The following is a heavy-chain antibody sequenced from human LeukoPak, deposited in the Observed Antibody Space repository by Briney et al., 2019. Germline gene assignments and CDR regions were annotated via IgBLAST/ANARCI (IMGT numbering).Heavy chain of an antibody. J-gene: IGHJ4*02. CDR2: ISGSGGST. V-gene: IGHV3-23*01. CDR1: GFTFSSYA. D-gene: IGHD6-19*01. Sequence: PGGSLRLSCAASGFTFSSYAMSWVCQAPGKGLEWVSVISGSGGSTYYADSVKGRFTISRDNSKNTLYVQMNSLRAEDTAVYYCAKGGVAGMGYWGQGTLVTVSS. CDR3: AKGGVAGMGY.